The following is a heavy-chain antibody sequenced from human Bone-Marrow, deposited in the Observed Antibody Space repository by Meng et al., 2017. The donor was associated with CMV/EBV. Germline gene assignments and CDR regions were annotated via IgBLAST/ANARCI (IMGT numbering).Heavy chain of an antibody. Sequence: SETLSLTGIVPGGPISSSSYYWGWIRQPPGKGLEWIGSIYYSGSTYYNPSLKSRVTISVDTSKNQFSLKLSSVTAADTAVYYCARGLTSSIAARPNNWFAPWGQGHLV. D-gene: IGHD6-6*01. V-gene: IGHV4-39*01. CDR1: GGPISSSSYY. J-gene: IGHJ5*02. CDR2: IYYSGST. CDR3: ARGLTSSIAARPNNWFAP.